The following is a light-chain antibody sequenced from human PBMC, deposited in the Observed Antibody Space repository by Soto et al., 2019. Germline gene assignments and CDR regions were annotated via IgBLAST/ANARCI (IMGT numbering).Light chain of an antibody. Sequence: ESVLTQSPGTLSLAPGERATLSCRASQSVTNNCLAWYQHKPGQAPRLLLYGASSRATGIPDRFSGSGSGTDFTLTIDRLDPEDFAVYFFQQYGDSPQTFGQGTRLEI. J-gene: IGKJ5*01. V-gene: IGKV3-20*01. CDR3: QQYGDSPQT. CDR2: GAS. CDR1: QSVTNNC.